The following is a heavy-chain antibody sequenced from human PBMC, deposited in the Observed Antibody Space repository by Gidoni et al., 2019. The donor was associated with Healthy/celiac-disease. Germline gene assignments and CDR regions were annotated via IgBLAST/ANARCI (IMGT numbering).Heavy chain of an antibody. V-gene: IGHV3-21*01. CDR3: AREGGYCTNGVCYSYFDY. CDR1: GFTFSSYS. CDR2: ISSSSSYI. Sequence: EVQLVASGGGLVKPGGSLRLSCAASGFTFSSYSLNWVRKAPGKGLEWVSSISSSSSYIYYADSVKGRFTISRDNAKNSLYLQMNSLRAEDTAVYYCAREGGYCTNGVCYSYFDYWGQGTLVTVSS. J-gene: IGHJ4*02. D-gene: IGHD2-8*01.